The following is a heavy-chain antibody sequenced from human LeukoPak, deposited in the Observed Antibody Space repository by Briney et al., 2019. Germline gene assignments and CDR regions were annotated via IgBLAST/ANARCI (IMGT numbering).Heavy chain of an antibody. J-gene: IGHJ3*02. CDR3: AASGGSPDAFDI. Sequence: PSETLSLTCTVSGGSISSSSYYWGWIRQPPGKGLEWIGTIYYSGNTYYNPSLKSRVTISVDTSKNQFSLKLSSVTAADTAVYYCAASGGSPDAFDIWGQGTMVTVSS. CDR2: IYYSGNT. D-gene: IGHD3-16*01. V-gene: IGHV4-39*07. CDR1: GGSISSSSYY.